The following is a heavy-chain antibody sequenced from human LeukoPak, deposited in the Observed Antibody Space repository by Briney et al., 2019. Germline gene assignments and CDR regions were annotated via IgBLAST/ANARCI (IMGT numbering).Heavy chain of an antibody. Sequence: SETLSLTCAVYGGSFSGYYWSWIRQPLGKGLEWIGEINHSGSTNYNPSLKSRVTISVDTSKNQFSLKLSSVTAADTAVYYCARGCVFDYWGQGTLVTVSS. CDR1: GGSFSGYY. J-gene: IGHJ4*02. CDR2: INHSGST. V-gene: IGHV4-34*01. CDR3: ARGCVFDY.